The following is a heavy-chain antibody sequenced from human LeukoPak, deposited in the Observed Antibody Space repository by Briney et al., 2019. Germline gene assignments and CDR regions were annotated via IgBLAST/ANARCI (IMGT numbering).Heavy chain of an antibody. CDR1: GGSFSSCGYY. J-gene: IGHJ6*02. Sequence: SHTLSLTCTVSGGSFSSCGYYWSWIPQHPGKGLEWIGHTYYSGRTWYNPSLKSRVTISVATSQNQFSLKLRSVTAADTAVYYCARARPSIYGSGSTQLTYGMDVWGQGTTVTVSS. CDR2: TYYSGRT. V-gene: IGHV4-31*03. D-gene: IGHD3-10*01. CDR3: ARARPSIYGSGSTQLTYGMDV.